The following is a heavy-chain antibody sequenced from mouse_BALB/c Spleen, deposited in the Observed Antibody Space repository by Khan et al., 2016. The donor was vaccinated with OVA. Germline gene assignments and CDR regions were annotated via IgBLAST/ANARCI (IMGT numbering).Heavy chain of an antibody. Sequence: LVQSGGSRKLSCAASGFTFTSYGMHWIRQAPEKGLEWVAYISSDSNTIYYADTVKGRFTISRDNPKNTLFLQMTSLRSWDTAMYFCATSYFYGYYFDYWGQGTTLTFSS. D-gene: IGHD1-1*01. CDR2: ISSDSNTI. V-gene: IGHV5-17*02. CDR3: ATSYFYGYYFDY. CDR1: GFTFTSYG. J-gene: IGHJ2*01.